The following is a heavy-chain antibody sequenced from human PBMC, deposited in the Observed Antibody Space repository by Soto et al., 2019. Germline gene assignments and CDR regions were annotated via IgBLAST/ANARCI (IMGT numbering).Heavy chain of an antibody. CDR1: GFTVSSNY. Sequence: PGGSLRLSCAASGFTVSSNYMSWVRQAPGKGLEWVSVIYSGGSTYYADSVKGRFTISRHNSKNTLYLQMNILRAEDTAVYYCARFRGVYYYYYMDVWGKGTTVTVSS. CDR2: IYSGGST. V-gene: IGHV3-53*04. J-gene: IGHJ6*03. CDR3: ARFRGVYYYYYMDV.